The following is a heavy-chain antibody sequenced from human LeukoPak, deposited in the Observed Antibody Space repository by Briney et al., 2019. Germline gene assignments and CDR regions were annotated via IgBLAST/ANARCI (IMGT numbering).Heavy chain of an antibody. J-gene: IGHJ6*03. Sequence: ASVKVSCKVSGYTLTELSMHWVRQAPGQGLEWMGGFDPEDGETIYAQKFQGRGTLTEATTTDTAYMELSSLRSEDTAVYYCATGNTRTSAIAVYYYYMDVWGKGTTVTVSS. V-gene: IGHV1-24*01. D-gene: IGHD1-7*01. CDR1: GYTLTELS. CDR2: FDPEDGET. CDR3: ATGNTRTSAIAVYYYYMDV.